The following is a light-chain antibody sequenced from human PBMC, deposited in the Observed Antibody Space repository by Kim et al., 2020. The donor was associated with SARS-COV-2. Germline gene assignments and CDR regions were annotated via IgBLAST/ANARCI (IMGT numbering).Light chain of an antibody. J-gene: IGKJ1*01. CDR3: QQSYSTRWT. CDR1: QSISSY. V-gene: IGKV1-39*01. CDR2: AAS. Sequence: ASVGDRVTITCRASQSISSYLNWYQQKPGKAPKLLIYAASSLQSGVPSRFSGSGSGTDFTLTISSLQPEDFATYYCQQSYSTRWTFGQGTKVDIK.